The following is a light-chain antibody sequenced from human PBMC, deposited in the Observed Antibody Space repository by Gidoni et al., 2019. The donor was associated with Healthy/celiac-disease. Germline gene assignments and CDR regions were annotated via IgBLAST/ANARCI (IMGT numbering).Light chain of an antibody. CDR3: QQYNNWPLT. V-gene: IGKV3-15*01. CDR1: QSVSNY. Sequence: PASVSAAPERRATLSRRTSQSVSNYLAWYQQKPGQATRLLNYGASTRASGIPARFSGSGSGTEFPLTISSLQSEDSAVYYCQQYNNWPLTFGGGTKVEIK. J-gene: IGKJ4*01. CDR2: GAS.